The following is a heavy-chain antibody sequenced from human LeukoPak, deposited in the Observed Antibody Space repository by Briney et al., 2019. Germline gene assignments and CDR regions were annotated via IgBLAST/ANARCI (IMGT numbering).Heavy chain of an antibody. J-gene: IGHJ2*01. Sequence: SETLSLTCAVYGGSFSGYYWSWIRQPPGKGLEWIGEINHSGSTNYNPSLKSRVTISVDTSKNQFSLKLSSVTAADTAVYYCARRVVTANYWYFDLWGRGTLVTVPS. CDR2: INHSGST. CDR1: GGSFSGYY. D-gene: IGHD2-21*02. CDR3: ARRVVTANYWYFDL. V-gene: IGHV4-34*01.